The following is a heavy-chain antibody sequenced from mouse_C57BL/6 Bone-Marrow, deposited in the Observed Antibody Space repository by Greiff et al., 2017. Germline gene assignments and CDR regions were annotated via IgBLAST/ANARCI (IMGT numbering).Heavy chain of an antibody. J-gene: IGHJ2*01. V-gene: IGHV1-55*01. CDR2: IYPGSGST. CDR1: GYTFTSYW. Sequence: VQLKQPGAELVKPGASVKMSCKASGYTFTSYWITWVKQRPGQGLEWIGDIYPGSGSTNYNEKFKSKATLTVDTSSSTAYMQLSSLTSEDSAVYYCARSYYSNVYYFDYWGQGTTLTVSS. D-gene: IGHD2-5*01. CDR3: ARSYYSNVYYFDY.